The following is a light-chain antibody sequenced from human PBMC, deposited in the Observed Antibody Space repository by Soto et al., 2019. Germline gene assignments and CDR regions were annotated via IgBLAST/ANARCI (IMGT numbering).Light chain of an antibody. CDR2: DAS. Sequence: EVLLTQSPATLSLSPGDRATLSCGGSQSVSSHFAWYQQKSGQAPRLLIYDASKRATGIPARFSGSGSATDFTLTISSLKSADFVVYYCQQYNSWHTITFGQGTRLEIK. J-gene: IGKJ5*01. CDR1: QSVSSH. V-gene: IGKV3-11*01. CDR3: QQYNSWHTIT.